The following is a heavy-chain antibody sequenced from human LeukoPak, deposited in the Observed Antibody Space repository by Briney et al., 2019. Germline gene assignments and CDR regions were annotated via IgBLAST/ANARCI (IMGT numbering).Heavy chain of an antibody. Sequence: GGSLRLSCAASGFTFSSYGTHWVRQAPGKGLEWVAVISYDGSNKYYADSVKGRSTISRDNSKNTLYLQMNSLRAEDTAVYYCAKSYYDILTGYFNYWGQGTLVTVSS. J-gene: IGHJ4*02. CDR3: AKSYYDILTGYFNY. CDR1: GFTFSSYG. CDR2: ISYDGSNK. D-gene: IGHD3-9*01. V-gene: IGHV3-30*18.